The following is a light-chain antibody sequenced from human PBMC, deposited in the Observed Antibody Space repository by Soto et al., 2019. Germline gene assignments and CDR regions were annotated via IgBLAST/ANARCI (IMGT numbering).Light chain of an antibody. J-gene: IGLJ3*02. CDR1: SSDVGGYNY. V-gene: IGLV2-14*03. Sequence: QSALTQPASVSGSPGQSITISCTGTSSDVGGYNYVSWYQHHPGKAPTLMIYDVTNRPSGVSNRFSGSKSGNTASLTISGLQAEDEDDYYCTSYTSSSPYLVFGGGTKLTVL. CDR2: DVT. CDR3: TSYTSSSPYLV.